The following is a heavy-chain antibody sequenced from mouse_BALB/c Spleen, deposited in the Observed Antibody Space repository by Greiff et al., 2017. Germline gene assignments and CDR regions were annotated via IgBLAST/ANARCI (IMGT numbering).Heavy chain of an antibody. CDR2: INPYNDGT. V-gene: IGHV1-14*01. CDR1: GYTFTSYV. Sequence: VQLKQPGAELVKPGASVKMSCKASGYTFTSYVMHWVKQKPGQGLEWIGYINPYNDGTKYNEKFKGKATLTSDKSSSTAYMELSSLTSEDSAVYYCARAYMMTTEAWFAYWGQGTLVTVSA. J-gene: IGHJ3*01. CDR3: ARAYMMTTEAWFAY. D-gene: IGHD2-4*01.